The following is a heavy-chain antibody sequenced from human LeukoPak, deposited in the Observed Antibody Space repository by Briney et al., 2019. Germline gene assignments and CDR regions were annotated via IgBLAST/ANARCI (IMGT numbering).Heavy chain of an antibody. CDR1: GGSISSSSYY. Sequence: SETLSLTCTVSGGSISSSSYYWGWIRQPPGKGLEWIGSIYYSGSTYYNPSLKSRVTISVDTSKNQFSLKLSSVTAADTAVYYCARRTHYDSSGYPLDYWGQGTLVTVSS. CDR2: IYYSGST. J-gene: IGHJ4*02. CDR3: ARRTHYDSSGYPLDY. V-gene: IGHV4-39*07. D-gene: IGHD3-22*01.